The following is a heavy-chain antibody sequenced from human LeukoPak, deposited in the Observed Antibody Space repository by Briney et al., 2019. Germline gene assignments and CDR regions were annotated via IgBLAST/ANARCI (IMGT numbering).Heavy chain of an antibody. CDR1: GGSISSGSYY. Sequence: SQTLSLTCTASGGSISSGSYYWSWIRQPAGKGLEWIGRIYTSGSTNYNPSLKSRVTISVDTSKNQFSLKLSSVTAADTAVYYCARTSGRWFDPWGQGTLVTVSS. CDR2: IYTSGST. D-gene: IGHD1-1*01. CDR3: ARTSGRWFDP. J-gene: IGHJ5*02. V-gene: IGHV4-61*02.